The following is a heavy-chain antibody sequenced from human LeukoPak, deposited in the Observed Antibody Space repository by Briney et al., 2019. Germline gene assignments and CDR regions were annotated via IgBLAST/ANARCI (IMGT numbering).Heavy chain of an antibody. Sequence: GGSLRLSCAASGFTFSSYSMNWVRQAPGKGLEWVSFISSSSSYIYYADSVKGRYTISRDNAKNSLYLQMNSLRAEDTAVYYCARDRGCSRGTCYSSCDYWGQGTLVTVSS. D-gene: IGHD2-15*01. CDR3: ARDRGCSRGTCYSSCDY. V-gene: IGHV3-21*01. CDR1: GFTFSSYS. J-gene: IGHJ4*02. CDR2: ISSSSSYI.